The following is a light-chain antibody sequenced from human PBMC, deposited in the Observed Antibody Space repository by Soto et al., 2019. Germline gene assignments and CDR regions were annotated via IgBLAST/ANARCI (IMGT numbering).Light chain of an antibody. CDR2: WAS. V-gene: IGKV4-1*01. Sequence: DIVMTQSPDSLAVSLGERATINCKSSQNNKNYLAWYQQKTGQPPKLLIDWASTRASGVPDRFSGSGSGTDFTLTIRCLQAEDVGIYYCQDYYSSWTFGQGTKVEIK. CDR1: QNNKNY. J-gene: IGKJ1*01. CDR3: QDYYSSWT.